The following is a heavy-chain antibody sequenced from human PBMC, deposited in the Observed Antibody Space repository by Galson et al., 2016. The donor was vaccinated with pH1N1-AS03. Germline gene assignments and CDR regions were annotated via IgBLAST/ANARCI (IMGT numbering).Heavy chain of an antibody. D-gene: IGHD6-13*01. V-gene: IGHV3-21*01. CDR2: ISFSSTYI. CDR1: GFTFSSHS. J-gene: IGHJ6*02. Sequence: LRLSCAASGFTFSSHSMNWVRQAPGKGLEWVSAISFSSTYIYYADSVQGRFTISRDDAKNSLHLQMSSLRVEDTAVYYCARVLFTAAGHSLDVWGQGTTVTVSS. CDR3: ARVLFTAAGHSLDV.